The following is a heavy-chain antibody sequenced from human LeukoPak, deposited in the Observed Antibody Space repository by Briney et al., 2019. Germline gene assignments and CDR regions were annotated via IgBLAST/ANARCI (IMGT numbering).Heavy chain of an antibody. CDR1: GFTFSSYS. V-gene: IGHV3-48*01. D-gene: IGHD3-22*01. CDR2: ISSSSSTI. J-gene: IGHJ4*02. CDR3: ARERTYDSSGYFFDY. Sequence: PGGSLRLSCAASGFTFSSYSMDSVRQAPGKGLEWASYISSSSSTIYYADSVKGRFTISRDNAKNSLYLQMNSLRAEDTAVYYCARERTYDSSGYFFDYWGQGTLVTVSS.